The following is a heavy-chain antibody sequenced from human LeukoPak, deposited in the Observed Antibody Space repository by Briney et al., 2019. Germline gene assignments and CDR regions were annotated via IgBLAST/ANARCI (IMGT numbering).Heavy chain of an antibody. J-gene: IGHJ3*02. V-gene: IGHV4-34*01. Sequence: SETLSLTCAVYGGSFSGYYWSWIRQPPGKGLEWIGEINHSGSTNYNPSLKSRVTISVDTSKNQFSLKLSSVTAADTAMYYCARPPSSSSFDIWGQGTMVTVSS. D-gene: IGHD6-6*01. CDR1: GGSFSGYY. CDR3: ARPPSSSSFDI. CDR2: INHSGST.